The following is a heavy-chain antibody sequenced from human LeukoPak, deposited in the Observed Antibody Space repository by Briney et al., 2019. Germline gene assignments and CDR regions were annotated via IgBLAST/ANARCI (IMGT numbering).Heavy chain of an antibody. Sequence: GGSLRLSCAASGFTSSSYSMNWVRQAPGKGLEWVSSISSSSSYIYYADSVKGRFTISRDNSKNTLYLQMNGLRPEDTAVYYCARGTVTAPDYWGQGTLVTVSS. D-gene: IGHD2-21*02. CDR3: ARGTVTAPDY. CDR1: GFTSSSYS. V-gene: IGHV3-21*04. J-gene: IGHJ4*02. CDR2: ISSSSSYI.